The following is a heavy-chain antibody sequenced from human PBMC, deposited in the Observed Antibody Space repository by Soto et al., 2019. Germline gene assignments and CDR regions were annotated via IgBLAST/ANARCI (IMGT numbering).Heavy chain of an antibody. J-gene: IGHJ5*02. D-gene: IGHD3-16*01. CDR3: ARVGGINWFDP. CDR1: GGSISSGGYY. CDR2: IYYSGST. Sequence: PSETLSLTCTVSGGSISSGGYYWSWIRQHPGKGLEWIGYIYYSGSTYHNPSLKSRVTISVDTSKNQFSLKPSSVTAADTAVYYCARVGGINWFDPWGQGTLVTVSS. V-gene: IGHV4-31*03.